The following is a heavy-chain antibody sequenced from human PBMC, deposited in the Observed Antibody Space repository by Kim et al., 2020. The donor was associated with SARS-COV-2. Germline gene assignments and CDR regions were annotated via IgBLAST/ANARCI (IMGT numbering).Heavy chain of an antibody. V-gene: IGHV4-34*01. J-gene: IGHJ6*03. Sequence: LKSRVTISVDTSKNQFSLKLSSVTAADTAVYYCARRGDFGVANYYYYMDVWGKGTTVTVSS. CDR3: ARRGDFGVANYYYYMDV. D-gene: IGHD3-3*01.